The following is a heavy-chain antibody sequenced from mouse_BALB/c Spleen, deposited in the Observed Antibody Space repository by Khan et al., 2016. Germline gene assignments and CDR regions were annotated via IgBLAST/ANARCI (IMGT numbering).Heavy chain of an antibody. Sequence: EVQLVETGPGLVKPSQSLSLTCTVTGYSITSDYAWNWIRQFPGNKLEWMGYISSSGSTSYNPSLKSRISITRDTSKNQFFLQLNSVTTEDTARYYGVYGHHYFDYWGQGTTLTVAS. V-gene: IGHV3-2*02. CDR3: VYGHHYFDY. CDR1: GYSITSDYA. D-gene: IGHD1-1*02. CDR2: ISSSGST. J-gene: IGHJ2*01.